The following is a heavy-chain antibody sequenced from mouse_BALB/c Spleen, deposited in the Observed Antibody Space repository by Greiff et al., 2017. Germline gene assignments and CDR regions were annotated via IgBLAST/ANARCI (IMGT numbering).Heavy chain of an antibody. J-gene: IGHJ1*01. V-gene: IGHV14-3*02. CDR1: GFNIKDTY. Sequence: EVQLQQSGAELVKPGASVKLSCTASGFNIKDTYMHWVKQRPEQGLEWIGRIDPANGNTKYDPKFQGKATITADTSSNTAYLQLSSLTSEDTAVYYCARSGDWYWYFDVWGAGTTVTVSS. D-gene: IGHD3-1*01. CDR3: ARSGDWYWYFDV. CDR2: IDPANGNT.